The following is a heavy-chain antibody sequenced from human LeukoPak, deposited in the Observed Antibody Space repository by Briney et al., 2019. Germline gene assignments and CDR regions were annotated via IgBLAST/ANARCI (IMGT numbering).Heavy chain of an antibody. CDR3: ATQRGSYLWGTDFDY. V-gene: IGHV1-2*02. D-gene: IGHD3-16*01. J-gene: IGHJ4*02. CDR2: INPNSGVT. Sequence: ASVEVSCKASGYTFTGYYMHWVRQASGQGLEWMGWINPNSGVTKYAQKFQGRVTMTRDTSISTAYMELSRLRSDDTAVYYCATQRGSYLWGTDFDYWGQGTLVTVSS. CDR1: GYTFTGYY.